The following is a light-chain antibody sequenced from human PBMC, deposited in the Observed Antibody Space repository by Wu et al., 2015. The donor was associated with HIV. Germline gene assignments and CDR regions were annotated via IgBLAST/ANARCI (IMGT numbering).Light chain of an antibody. V-gene: IGKV3-20*01. Sequence: EIVLTQSPGTLSLSPGERATLSCRASQSVRSNYVAWYQHKPGQAPRLLIYGASSRATGIPDRFSGSGSGTDFTLTISRLEPEDFAVYYCQQYGSSPRTFGQGTKVEIK. CDR3: QQYGSSPRT. CDR2: GAS. CDR1: QSVRSNY. J-gene: IGKJ1*01.